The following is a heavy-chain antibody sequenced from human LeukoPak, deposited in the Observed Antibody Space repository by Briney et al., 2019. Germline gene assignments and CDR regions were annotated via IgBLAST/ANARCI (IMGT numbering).Heavy chain of an antibody. CDR1: GFTFSNYW. Sequence: GGSLRLSCAASGFTFSNYWMTWVRQAPGKGLEWVANIKQDGSEKYYVNSVKGRFTISRDNAKNSLYLQMDSLRGEDTAVYYCANPYYGSGSYYNRHAFDIWGQGTMVTVSS. CDR3: ANPYYGSGSYYNRHAFDI. D-gene: IGHD3-10*01. V-gene: IGHV3-7*03. J-gene: IGHJ3*02. CDR2: IKQDGSEK.